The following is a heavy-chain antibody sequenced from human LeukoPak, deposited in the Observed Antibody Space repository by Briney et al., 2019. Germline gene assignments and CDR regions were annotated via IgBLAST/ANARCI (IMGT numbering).Heavy chain of an antibody. Sequence: PSETLSLTCAVSGGSISSGGYSWSWIRQPPGTGLEWIGYIYHSGSTYYNPSLKSRVTISVDRSKNQFSLKLSSVTAADTAVYYCARVRGAQLWSHYFDYWGQGTLVTVSS. V-gene: IGHV4-30-2*01. CDR2: IYHSGST. D-gene: IGHD5-18*01. CDR3: ARVRGAQLWSHYFDY. CDR1: GGSISSGGYS. J-gene: IGHJ4*02.